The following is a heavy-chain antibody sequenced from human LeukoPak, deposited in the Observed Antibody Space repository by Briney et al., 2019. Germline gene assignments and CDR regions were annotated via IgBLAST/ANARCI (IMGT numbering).Heavy chain of an antibody. D-gene: IGHD2-2*01. CDR1: GGSFSGYY. CDR3: ARSRLICSSTSCYSFWFDP. V-gene: IGHV4-34*01. Sequence: SQTLSLTCTVYGGSFSGYYWSWIRQPPGKGLEWIGEINHSGSTNYNPSLKSRVTISVDTSKNQFSLKLSSVTAADTAVYYCARSRLICSSTSCYSFWFDPWGQGTLVTVSS. J-gene: IGHJ5*02. CDR2: INHSGST.